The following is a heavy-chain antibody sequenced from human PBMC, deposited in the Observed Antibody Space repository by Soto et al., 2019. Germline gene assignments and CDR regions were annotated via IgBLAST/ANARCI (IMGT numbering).Heavy chain of an antibody. D-gene: IGHD6-6*01. V-gene: IGHV1-69*13. CDR2: IIPILGTA. CDR3: ARAPLPYSSSSQDFDY. CDR1: GGTFSSYA. J-gene: IGHJ4*02. Sequence: SVKVSCKASGGTFSSYAISWVRQAPGQGLEWMGGIIPILGTANYAQKFQGRVTITADESTSTAYMELSSLRSEDTAVYYCARAPLPYSSSSQDFDYWGQGTLVTVSS.